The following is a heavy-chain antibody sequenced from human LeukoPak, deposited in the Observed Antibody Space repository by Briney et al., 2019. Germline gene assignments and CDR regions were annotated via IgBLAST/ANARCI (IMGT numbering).Heavy chain of an antibody. J-gene: IGHJ4*02. CDR2: ISYDGSNR. D-gene: IGHD7-27*01. V-gene: IGHV3-30-3*01. CDR1: GFTFSSYA. Sequence: GGSLRLSCATSGFTFSSYAMHWVRQAPGKGLEWVAVISYDGSNRYYADSVKGRFTISRDNAKNTLYLQMNSLRAEDTAVYYCAKDGGLWVSAHWGDSWGRGTLVTVSS. CDR3: AKDGGLWVSAHWGDS.